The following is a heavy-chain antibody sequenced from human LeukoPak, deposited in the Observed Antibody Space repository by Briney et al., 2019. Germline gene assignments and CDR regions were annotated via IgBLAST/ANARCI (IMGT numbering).Heavy chain of an antibody. CDR2: INPSGGST. D-gene: IGHD2-15*01. J-gene: IGHJ4*02. CDR1: GYTFTSYY. CDR3: ARDGGGYYFDY. Sequence: ASVKVSRKASGYTFTSYYMHWVRQAPGQGLEWMGIINPSGGSTSYAQKFQGRVTMTRDMSTSTVYMELSSLRSEDTAVYYCARDGGGYYFDYWGQGTLVTVSS. V-gene: IGHV1-46*01.